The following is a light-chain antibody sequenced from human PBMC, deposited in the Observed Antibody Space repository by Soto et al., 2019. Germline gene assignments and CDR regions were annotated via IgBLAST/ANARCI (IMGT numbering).Light chain of an antibody. CDR3: QQHSDWPSYT. V-gene: IGKV3-15*01. J-gene: IGKJ2*01. CDR2: GAS. Sequence: EIVMTQSPASLAVSPGERATIFCRASQNINNKLAWYQHNPGQAPRLLISGASTRATGVPDRFSGSGSGTEFTLPISSLQSDDFAVSYCQQHSDWPSYTFGQGTK. CDR1: QNINNK.